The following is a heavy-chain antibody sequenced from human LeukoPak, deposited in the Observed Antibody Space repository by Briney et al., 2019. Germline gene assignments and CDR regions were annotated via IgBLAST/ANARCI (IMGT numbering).Heavy chain of an antibody. CDR2: ISYDGSNK. D-gene: IGHD6-6*01. J-gene: IGHJ4*02. Sequence: PGRSLRLSCAASGFTFSSYGMHWVRQAPGKGLEWVAVISYDGSNKYYADSVKGRFTISRDNANNSLYLQMNSLRAEDTALYYCARGSSFHNYWGQGTLVTVSS. CDR1: GFTFSSYG. CDR3: ARGSSFHNY. V-gene: IGHV3-30*03.